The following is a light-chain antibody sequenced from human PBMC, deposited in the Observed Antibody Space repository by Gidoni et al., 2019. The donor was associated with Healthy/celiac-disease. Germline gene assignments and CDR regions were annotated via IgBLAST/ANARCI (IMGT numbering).Light chain of an antibody. CDR2: AAS. CDR1: QGISNY. Sequence: DIQMTQSPSSLTASVGDRGTITCRASQGISNYLAWYQQKPGTVPKLLIYAASTLQSGVPSRFSGSGSGTDFTLIISSLQPEDVATYYCQKYNSAPRTFGQGTKVEI. CDR3: QKYNSAPRT. J-gene: IGKJ1*01. V-gene: IGKV1-27*01.